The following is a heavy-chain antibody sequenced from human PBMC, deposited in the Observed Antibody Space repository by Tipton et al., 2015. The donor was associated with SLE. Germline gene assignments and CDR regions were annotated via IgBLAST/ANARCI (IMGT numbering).Heavy chain of an antibody. Sequence: LRLSCTVSGYSISSNYYWGWIRQPPGKGLDWIGSIYHTGSTYQNPSLKSRVTISVDTSNNQFSLKVNSVTAADTAVYYCARLVTSFGVLNWGLGTLVTVSS. CDR2: IYHTGST. CDR1: GYSISSNYY. D-gene: IGHD3-3*01. J-gene: IGHJ4*02. V-gene: IGHV4-38-2*02. CDR3: ARLVTSFGVLN.